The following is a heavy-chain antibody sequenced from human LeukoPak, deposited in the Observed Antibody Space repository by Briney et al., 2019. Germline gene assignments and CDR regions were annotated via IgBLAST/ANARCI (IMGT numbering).Heavy chain of an antibody. J-gene: IGHJ4*02. Sequence: ASVKLSCKASGYTFTSYPISWVRQAPGQGLEWMGWITTYNGNTHYAQKLQGRVTMTTETSTSTAYMDLRGLRSDDTAVYYCAGGYDYGDYVGDFDYWGQGTLVTVSS. CDR3: AGGYDYGDYVGDFDY. V-gene: IGHV1-18*01. CDR1: GYTFTSYP. CDR2: ITTYNGNT. D-gene: IGHD4-17*01.